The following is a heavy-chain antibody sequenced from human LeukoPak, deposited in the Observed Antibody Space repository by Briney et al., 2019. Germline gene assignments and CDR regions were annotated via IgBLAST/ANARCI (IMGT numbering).Heavy chain of an antibody. V-gene: IGHV4-59*01. D-gene: IGHD2-15*01. CDR1: GGSISSYY. CDR2: IYYSGST. CDR3: ASWDCSGGSCRDY. Sequence: PSETLSLTCTVSGGSISSYYWSWIRQPPGKGLEWIGYIYYSGSTNYNPSLKSRVTISVDTSKNQFSLKLSSVTAADTAVHYCASWDCSGGSCRDYWGQGTLVTVSS. J-gene: IGHJ4*02.